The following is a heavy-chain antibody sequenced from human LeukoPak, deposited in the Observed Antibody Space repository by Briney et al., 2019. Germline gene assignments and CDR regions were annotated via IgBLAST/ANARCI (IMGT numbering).Heavy chain of an antibody. J-gene: IGHJ4*02. D-gene: IGHD3-22*01. CDR3: ASCSSGYVWLNDY. V-gene: IGHV4-39*07. CDR1: GGSISSSSYY. CDR2: IYYSGST. Sequence: PSETLSLTCTVSGGSISSSSYYWGWIRQPPGKGLEWIGSIYYSGSTYYNPSLKSRVTISVDTSKNQFSLKLSSVTAADTAVYYCASCSSGYVWLNDYWGQGTLVTVSS.